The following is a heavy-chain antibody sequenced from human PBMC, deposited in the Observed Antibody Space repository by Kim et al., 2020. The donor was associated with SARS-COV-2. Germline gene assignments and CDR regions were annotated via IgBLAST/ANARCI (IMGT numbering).Heavy chain of an antibody. CDR2: IYYSGST. CDR3: ARQLLWFGELSRFDP. CDR1: GGSISSSSYY. J-gene: IGHJ5*02. V-gene: IGHV4-39*01. D-gene: IGHD3-10*01. Sequence: SETLSLTCTVSGGSISSSSYYWGWIRQPPGQGLEWIGSIYYSGSTYYNPSLKSRVTISVDTSKNQFSLKLSSVTAADTDVYYCARQLLWFGELSRFDPWGQGTLVTVSS.